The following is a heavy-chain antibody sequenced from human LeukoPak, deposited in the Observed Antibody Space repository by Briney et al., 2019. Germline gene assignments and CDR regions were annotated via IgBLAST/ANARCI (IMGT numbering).Heavy chain of an antibody. D-gene: IGHD1-26*01. CDR2: IYYSGST. Sequence: PSETLSLTCTVSGGSISSSSYYWGWFRQPPGKGLEWIGSIYYSGSTYYNPSLKSRVTISVDTSKNQFSLKLSSVTAADTAVYYCARDAIVGATGGDYWGQGTLVTVSS. V-gene: IGHV4-39*07. CDR1: GGSISSSSYY. CDR3: ARDAIVGATGGDY. J-gene: IGHJ4*02.